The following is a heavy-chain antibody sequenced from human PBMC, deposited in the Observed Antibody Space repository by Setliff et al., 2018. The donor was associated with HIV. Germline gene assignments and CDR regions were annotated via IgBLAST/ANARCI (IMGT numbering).Heavy chain of an antibody. CDR2: IIFSGNTI. CDR3: ARAKIGPAGDRTYYYGMDV. CDR1: GFFFSDHY. D-gene: IGHD4-17*01. V-gene: IGHV3-11*01. J-gene: IGHJ6*02. Sequence: SGGSLRLSCAVSGFFFSDHYMSWIRQAPGKGLEWVSYIIFSGNTIYYRDSVRGRFTIARDNARNSLYLQMNSLKADDTAVYYRARAKIGPAGDRTYYYGMDVWGQGTTVTVSS.